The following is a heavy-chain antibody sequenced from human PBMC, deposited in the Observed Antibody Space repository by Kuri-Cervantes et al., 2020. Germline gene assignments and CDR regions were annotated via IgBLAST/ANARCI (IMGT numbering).Heavy chain of an antibody. V-gene: IGHV1-69*06. CDR3: AAGYSGYDSHYYYYMDV. J-gene: IGHJ6*03. D-gene: IGHD5-12*01. Sequence: SVKVSCKASGGTFSSYAISWVRQAPGQGLEWMGGIIPIFGTANYAQKFQGRVTITADKSTSTAYMELSSLRSEDTAVYYCAAGYSGYDSHYYYYMDVWGKGTTVTVSS. CDR2: IIPIFGTA. CDR1: GGTFSSYA.